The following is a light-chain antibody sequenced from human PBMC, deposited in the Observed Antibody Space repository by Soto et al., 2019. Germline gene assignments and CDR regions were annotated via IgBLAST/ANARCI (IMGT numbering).Light chain of an antibody. V-gene: IGKV1-27*01. Sequence: DIQMTQSPSSLSASVGDRVTITCRASQDISNYLAWYQQKPGKVPSLLIYAASTLQSGVPSRFSGSGSGTDFTRTISSLQPEDVETYYCQKYDSVPFTFGPGTKVDI. CDR1: QDISNY. CDR2: AAS. CDR3: QKYDSVPFT. J-gene: IGKJ3*01.